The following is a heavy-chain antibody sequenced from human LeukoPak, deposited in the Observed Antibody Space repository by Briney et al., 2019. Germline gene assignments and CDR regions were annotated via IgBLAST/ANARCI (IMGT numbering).Heavy chain of an antibody. D-gene: IGHD5-12*01. CDR3: ARDNVVTTIDDYYYYMDV. J-gene: IGHJ6*03. CDR2: LKEDGTEE. V-gene: IGHV3-7*01. CDR1: GFAFSSFS. Sequence: PGGSLRLSCAASGFAFSSFSMSWVRQAPGKGLEWVANLKEDGTEEEYLDSVKGRFTIFRDNAKNSLDLQMNSLRAEDTAVYYCARDNVVTTIDDYYYYMDVWGKGTTVTVSS.